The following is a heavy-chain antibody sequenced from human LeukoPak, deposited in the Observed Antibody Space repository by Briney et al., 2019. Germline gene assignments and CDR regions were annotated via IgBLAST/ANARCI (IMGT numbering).Heavy chain of an antibody. J-gene: IGHJ5*02. CDR3: ARVPFVVMGDTANWLDP. CDR2: INTNTGNP. CDR1: GYTFTTSA. Sequence: SVKISCKASGYTFTTSAMNWVRQAPGQGLEWMGWINTNTGNPTYAQGFTGRFVFSVDTLVNTAYLRISSLKAEDTAIYYCARVPFVVMGDTANWLDPWGQGTLVTVSS. V-gene: IGHV7-4-1*02. D-gene: IGHD2-8*01.